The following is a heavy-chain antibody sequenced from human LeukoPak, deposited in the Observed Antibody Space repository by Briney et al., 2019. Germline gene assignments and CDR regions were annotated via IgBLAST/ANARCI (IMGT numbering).Heavy chain of an antibody. J-gene: IGHJ3*02. V-gene: IGHV3-7*03. CDR3: ARVLYGDYARGAFDI. Sequence: PGGSLRLSCAASGFSFSSYWVSWVRQAPGKGLEWVANIQQDGSTKYYVDSVKGRFTISRDNAKNSLYLQMNSLRAEDTAVYYCARVLYGDYARGAFDIWGQGTMVTVSS. D-gene: IGHD4-17*01. CDR2: IQQDGSTK. CDR1: GFSFSSYW.